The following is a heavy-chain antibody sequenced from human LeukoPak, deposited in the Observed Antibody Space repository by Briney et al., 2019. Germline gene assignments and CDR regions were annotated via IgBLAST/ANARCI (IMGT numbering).Heavy chain of an antibody. CDR3: ARGIAVAAPYYYYGMDV. D-gene: IGHD6-19*01. V-gene: IGHV4-59*08. CDR2: IYYSGST. Sequence: SETLSLTCTVSGGSISSYYWSWIRQPPGKGLEWIGYIYYSGSTNYNPSLKSRVTISVDTSKNQFSLKLSSVTAADTAVYYCARGIAVAAPYYYYGMDVWGQGTTVTVSS. J-gene: IGHJ6*02. CDR1: GGSISSYY.